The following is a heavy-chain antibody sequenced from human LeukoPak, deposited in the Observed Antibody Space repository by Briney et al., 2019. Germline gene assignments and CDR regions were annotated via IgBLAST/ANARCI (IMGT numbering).Heavy chain of an antibody. Sequence: GGSLRLSCAASGFTFSSYAMSWVRQAPGKGLEWVSAISGSGGSTYYADSVKGRFTISRDNSKNTLYLQMNSLRAEDTAVYYCRLANIVVVTASFDYWGQGALVTVSS. J-gene: IGHJ4*02. CDR3: RLANIVVVTASFDY. CDR1: GFTFSSYA. V-gene: IGHV3-23*01. D-gene: IGHD2-21*02. CDR2: ISGSGGST.